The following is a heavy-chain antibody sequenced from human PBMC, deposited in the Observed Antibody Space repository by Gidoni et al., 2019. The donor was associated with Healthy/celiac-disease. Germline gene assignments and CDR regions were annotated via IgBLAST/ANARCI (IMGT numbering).Heavy chain of an antibody. Sequence: EVQLVESGGGLVHPGGSLKLSCAASGFTFSGSAMHWVRQASGKGLEWVGRIRSKANSYATAYAASVKGRFTISRDDSKNTAYLQMNSLKTEDTAVYYCTRQKLVGATLTFDYWGQGTLVTVSS. V-gene: IGHV3-73*01. D-gene: IGHD1-26*01. CDR1: GFTFSGSA. CDR3: TRQKLVGATLTFDY. J-gene: IGHJ4*02. CDR2: IRSKANSYAT.